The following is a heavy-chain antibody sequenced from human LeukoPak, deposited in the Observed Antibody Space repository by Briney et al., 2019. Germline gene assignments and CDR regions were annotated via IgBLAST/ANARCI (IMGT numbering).Heavy chain of an antibody. V-gene: IGHV3-23*01. J-gene: IGHJ4*02. CDR1: GFTFSSYA. CDR2: ISGSGGST. D-gene: IGHD6-19*01. Sequence: PGGSLRLSCAASGFTFSSYAMSWVRLAPRKGLELVSAISGSGGSTDYADSVEGRFTISRDNSKNTLYLQMNSLRAEDTAVYYCASGRGYSSAAFDYWGQGTLVTVSS. CDR3: ASGRGYSSAAFDY.